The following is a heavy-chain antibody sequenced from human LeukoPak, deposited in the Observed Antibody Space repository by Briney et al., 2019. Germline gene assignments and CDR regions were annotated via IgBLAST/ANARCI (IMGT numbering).Heavy chain of an antibody. CDR1: GGTFSSYA. V-gene: IGHV1-69*05. CDR3: ASRLPRAEYFQH. CDR2: IIPIFGTA. J-gene: IGHJ1*01. Sequence: SVKVSCKASGGTFSSYAISWVRQAPGQGLEWMGGIIPIFGTANYAQKFQGRVTITTDESTSTAYMELSSLRSGDTAVYYCASRLPRAEYFQHWGQGTLVTVSS.